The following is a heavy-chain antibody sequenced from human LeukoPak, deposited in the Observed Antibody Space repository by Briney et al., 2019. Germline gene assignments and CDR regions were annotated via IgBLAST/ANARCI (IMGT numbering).Heavy chain of an antibody. CDR2: INPNSGGT. V-gene: IGHV1-2*02. J-gene: IGHJ3*02. Sequence: ASVKVSCKASGYTFTGYYIHWVRQAPGQGLEWMGWINPNSGGTNYAQKFQGRVTMTRDTSISTAYMELSRLRSDDTAVYYCARTYYDSSGYYSFPSGDAFDIWGQGTKVTVSS. D-gene: IGHD3-22*01. CDR1: GYTFTGYY. CDR3: ARTYYDSSGYYSFPSGDAFDI.